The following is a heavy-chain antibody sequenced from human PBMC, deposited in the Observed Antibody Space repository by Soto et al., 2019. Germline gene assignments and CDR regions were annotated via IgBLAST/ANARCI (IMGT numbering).Heavy chain of an antibody. CDR3: ARGERVMDV. CDR1: GFTFSSYA. CDR2: ISYDGSNK. Sequence: GGSLRLSCAASGFTFSSYAMHWVRQAPGKGLEWVAVISYDGSNKYYADSVKGRFTISRDNSKNTLYLQMNSLRAEDTAVYYCARGERVMDVCGRRTTVIVSS. V-gene: IGHV3-30-3*01. J-gene: IGHJ6*01.